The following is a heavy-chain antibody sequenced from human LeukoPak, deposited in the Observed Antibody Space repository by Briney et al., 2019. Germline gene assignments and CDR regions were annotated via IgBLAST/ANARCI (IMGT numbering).Heavy chain of an antibody. D-gene: IGHD5-12*01. CDR3: ARAGIVATIANPNWFDP. V-gene: IGHV4-34*01. Sequence: SETLSLTCAVYGGSFSGYYWSWIRQPPGKGLEWIGGINHSGSTNYNPSLKSRVTISVDTSKNQFSLKLSSVTAADTAVYYCARAGIVATIANPNWFDPWGQGTLVTVSS. J-gene: IGHJ5*02. CDR1: GGSFSGYY. CDR2: INHSGST.